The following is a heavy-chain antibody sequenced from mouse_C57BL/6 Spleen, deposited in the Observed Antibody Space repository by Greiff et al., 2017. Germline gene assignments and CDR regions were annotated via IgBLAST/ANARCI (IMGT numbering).Heavy chain of an antibody. CDR3: ARRTTVVATKWYFDV. Sequence: LVESGPELVKPGASVKISCKASGYAFSSSWLNWVKQRPGKGLEWIGRIYPGDGDTNYNGKFKGKATRTADKSSSTAYMQLSGLTSEDSAVYFCARRTTVVATKWYFDVWGTGTTVTVSS. J-gene: IGHJ1*03. V-gene: IGHV1-82*01. CDR1: GYAFSSSW. CDR2: IYPGDGDT. D-gene: IGHD1-1*01.